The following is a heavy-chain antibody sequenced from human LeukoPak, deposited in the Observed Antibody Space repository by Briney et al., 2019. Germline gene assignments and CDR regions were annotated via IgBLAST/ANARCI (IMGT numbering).Heavy chain of an antibody. Sequence: GGSLRLSCAASGFTFSSYDMNWVRQAPGKGLEWVSYISPSSTRIDYAASVRGRFTISRDNAKNSLYLQMNSLRAEDTAVYYCARGSSSWSEYYFDYWGQGTLVTVSS. CDR3: ARGSSSWSEYYFDY. D-gene: IGHD6-13*01. CDR1: GFTFSSYD. CDR2: ISPSSTRI. J-gene: IGHJ4*02. V-gene: IGHV3-48*04.